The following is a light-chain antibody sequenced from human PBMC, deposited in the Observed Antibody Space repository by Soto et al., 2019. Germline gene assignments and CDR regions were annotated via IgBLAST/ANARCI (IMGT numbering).Light chain of an antibody. V-gene: IGLV1-40*01. CDR1: GSNIGAGYD. CDR2: GNT. Sequence: QSVLTQPPSVSGAPGQRVTISCTGSGSNIGAGYDVHWYQQVPGTAPKLLIYGNTNRPSGVPDRFSGSKSDFSASLAITGLQAEDEADYYSQSYDSSLSVVFGGGTKLTVL. J-gene: IGLJ2*01. CDR3: QSYDSSLSVV.